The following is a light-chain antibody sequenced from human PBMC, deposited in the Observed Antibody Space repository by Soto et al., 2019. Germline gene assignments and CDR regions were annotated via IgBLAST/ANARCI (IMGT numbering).Light chain of an antibody. CDR3: QQYGSSPWT. CDR2: DAS. Sequence: EIVLTQSPGTLSLSPGERATLSCRASQSVSRYLAWYQQKPGQAPRLLIYDASNRATGIPDRFSGSGSGTDFTLTISRLEPEDFAVYYCQQYGSSPWTFGQGTKVDIK. V-gene: IGKV3-20*01. J-gene: IGKJ1*01. CDR1: QSVSRY.